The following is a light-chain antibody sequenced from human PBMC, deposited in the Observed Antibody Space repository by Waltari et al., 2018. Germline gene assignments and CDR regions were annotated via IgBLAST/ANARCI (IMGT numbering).Light chain of an antibody. CDR2: AAS. CDR1: RDIRSY. Sequence: DIQLTQSPSFLSASVGDRVTFTCRASRDIRSYLAWYQQKSRKAPKLLIFAASTLQSGVPSRFSGSGSGTEFTLTISNLQPEDVATYYCQQPPGTFGGGTKVEIK. J-gene: IGKJ4*01. CDR3: QQPPGT. V-gene: IGKV1-9*01.